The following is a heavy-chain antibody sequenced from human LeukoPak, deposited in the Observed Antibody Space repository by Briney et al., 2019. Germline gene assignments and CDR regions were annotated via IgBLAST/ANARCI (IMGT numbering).Heavy chain of an antibody. Sequence: SETLSLTCTVSGGSISSYYWSWIRQPPGKGLEWIGYIYYSGSTNYNPSLKSRVTISVDTSKNQFSLKLSSVTAADTAVYYCARGLPAVSFDPWGQGTLVTVSS. D-gene: IGHD2-2*01. CDR3: ARGLPAVSFDP. V-gene: IGHV4-59*01. CDR1: GGSISSYY. CDR2: IYYSGST. J-gene: IGHJ5*02.